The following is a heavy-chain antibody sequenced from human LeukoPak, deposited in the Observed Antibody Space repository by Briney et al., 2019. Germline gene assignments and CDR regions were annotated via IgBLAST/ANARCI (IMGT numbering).Heavy chain of an antibody. CDR3: ARVAKHFRGGLSFYFMDV. D-gene: IGHD3-10*01. CDR2: IYYSGGT. CDR1: GGSIINYY. J-gene: IGHJ6*03. V-gene: IGHV4-59*01. Sequence: SETLSLTCTMSGGSIINYYWTWIRQPPGKGLEWIGHIYYSGGTNYNPSLKSRVTISVDTSEKEFSLKLTSVIAADTAVYYCARVAKHFRGGLSFYFMDVWGIGTTVTISS.